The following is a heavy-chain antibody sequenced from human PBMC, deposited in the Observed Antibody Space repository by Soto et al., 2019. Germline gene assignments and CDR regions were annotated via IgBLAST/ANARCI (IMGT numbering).Heavy chain of an antibody. J-gene: IGHJ4*02. V-gene: IGHV3-53*02. CDR2: LYSDGRT. CDR3: ARCSGWYGQCYFDC. Sequence: DVQLVETGGGLIQPGGSLRLSCAASGFIVSSSYMSWVRQAPGKGLEWVSVLYSDGRTYYADSVKGRFTISRDNSKNMVYLRMNSLSAEATAVYYCARCSGWYGQCYFDCWGQGTLVTVSS. CDR1: GFIVSSSY. D-gene: IGHD6-13*01.